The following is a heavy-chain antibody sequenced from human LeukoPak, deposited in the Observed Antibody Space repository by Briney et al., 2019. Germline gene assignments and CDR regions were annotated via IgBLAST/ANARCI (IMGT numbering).Heavy chain of an antibody. J-gene: IGHJ4*02. CDR3: ARLGSGSGSSY. V-gene: IGHV1-8*03. CDR2: MNPNSGNT. CDR1: GYTFTSYG. Sequence: GASVKVSCKASGYTFTSYGISWVRQATGQGLEWMGWMNPNSGNTGYAQKFQGRVTITRDTSISTAYMELSSLRSEDTAVYYCARLGSGSGSSYWGQGTLVTVSS. D-gene: IGHD3-10*01.